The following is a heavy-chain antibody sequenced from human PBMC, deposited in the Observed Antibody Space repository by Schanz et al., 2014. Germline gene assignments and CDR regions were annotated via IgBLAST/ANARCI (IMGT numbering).Heavy chain of an antibody. D-gene: IGHD3-10*01. CDR3: TADLWFGAVWGVW. Sequence: EVQLLESGGGLVQPGGSLRLSCAASGFTFSSYAMSWVRQAPGKGLEWVSAISGSGGSTYYEDSVKGRYTISRDNSKNTLYLQINSLQTEDAAVKFCTADLWFGAVWGVWWGQGTLVTVSS. CDR2: ISGSGGST. J-gene: IGHJ4*02. CDR1: GFTFSSYA. V-gene: IGHV3-23*01.